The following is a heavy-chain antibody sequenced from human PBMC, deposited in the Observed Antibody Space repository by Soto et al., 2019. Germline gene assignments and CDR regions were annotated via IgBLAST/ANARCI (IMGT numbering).Heavy chain of an antibody. CDR2: LLGNGGAT. Sequence: GGSLRLSCVASGFTFRDYAMSCVRQAPGKGLEWVAALLGNGGATGYADSVNRRFTISRDNSQNTLYLRLNSLRAEDTAVYYFARPSMLASGTYWGQGSLVTVSS. CDR1: GFTFRDYA. V-gene: IGHV3-23*01. D-gene: IGHD6-13*01. J-gene: IGHJ4*02. CDR3: ARPSMLASGTY.